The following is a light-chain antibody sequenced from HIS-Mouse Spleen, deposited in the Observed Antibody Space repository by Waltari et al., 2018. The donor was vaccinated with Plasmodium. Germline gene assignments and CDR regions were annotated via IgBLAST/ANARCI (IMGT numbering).Light chain of an antibody. CDR1: QGVSSY. CDR3: QQRSNWPPLT. V-gene: IGKV3-11*01. J-gene: IGKJ4*01. Sequence: EIVLTQSPATLSLSPGERATLSCRVSQGVSSYLAWYQQKPGQAPRLLIYDASNRATGIPARFSGRGSGTDFTLTISSLEPEDFAVYDCQQRSNWPPLTFGGGTKVEIK. CDR2: DAS.